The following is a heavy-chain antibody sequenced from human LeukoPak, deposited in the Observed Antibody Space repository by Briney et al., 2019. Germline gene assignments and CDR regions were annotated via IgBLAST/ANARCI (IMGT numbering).Heavy chain of an antibody. CDR3: ARGGYSSSWYFDY. V-gene: IGHV3-30-3*01. CDR2: ISYDGSNK. D-gene: IGHD6-13*01. Sequence: GGSLRLSCAASGFTFSSYAMHWVRQAPGKGLEWVAVISYDGSNKYYADSVKGRFTISRDNSKNTLYLQMNSLRAEDTAVYYCARGGYSSSWYFDYWGQGTLVTVSS. CDR1: GFTFSSYA. J-gene: IGHJ4*02.